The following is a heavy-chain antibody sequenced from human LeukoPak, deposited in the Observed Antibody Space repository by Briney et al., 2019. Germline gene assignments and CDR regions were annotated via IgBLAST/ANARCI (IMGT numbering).Heavy chain of an antibody. CDR3: ARLYSTGPFDY. D-gene: IGHD6-25*01. Sequence: GSLRLSCATSGFTFSSYSMNWVRQAPGKGLEWIGEINHSGSTNYNPSLKSRVTISVDTSKNQFSLKLSSVTAADTAVYYCARLYSTGPFDYWGQGTLVTVSS. V-gene: IGHV4-34*01. CDR1: GFTFSSYS. J-gene: IGHJ4*02. CDR2: INHSGST.